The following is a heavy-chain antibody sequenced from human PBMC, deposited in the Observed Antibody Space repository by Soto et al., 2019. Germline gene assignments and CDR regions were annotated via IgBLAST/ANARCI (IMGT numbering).Heavy chain of an antibody. V-gene: IGHV3-11*01. D-gene: IGHD2-15*01. CDR3: ARSAERGVVVAAREYYYYGMDV. CDR2: ISSSGSTI. J-gene: IGHJ6*02. CDR1: GFTFSDYY. Sequence: QVQLVESGGGLVKPGGSLRLSCAASGFTFSDYYMSWIRQAPGKGLEWVSYISSSGSTIYYADSVKGRFTISRDNAKNALYLQMNSVRAEDTAVYYCARSAERGVVVAAREYYYYGMDVWGQGTTVTVSS.